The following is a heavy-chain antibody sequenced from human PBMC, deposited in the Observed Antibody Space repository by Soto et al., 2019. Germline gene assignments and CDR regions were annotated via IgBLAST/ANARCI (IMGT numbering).Heavy chain of an antibody. Sequence: LKISCAASGFTFSSYGMHWVRQAPGKGLEWVAVISYDGSNKYYADSVKGRFTISRDNSKNTLYLQTNSLRAEDTAVYYCAKDRRRQYYDILTGTPYYYHGMDVWGQGTTVTVSS. V-gene: IGHV3-30*18. D-gene: IGHD3-9*01. J-gene: IGHJ6*02. CDR2: ISYDGSNK. CDR3: AKDRRRQYYDILTGTPYYYHGMDV. CDR1: GFTFSSYG.